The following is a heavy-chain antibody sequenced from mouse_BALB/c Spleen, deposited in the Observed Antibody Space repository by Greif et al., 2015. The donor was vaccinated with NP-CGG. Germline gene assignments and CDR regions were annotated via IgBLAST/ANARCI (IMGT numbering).Heavy chain of an antibody. CDR2: ISYDGSN. J-gene: IGHJ4*01. CDR1: GYSITSGYY. CDR3: AREDHVEAMDY. V-gene: IGHV3-6*02. Sequence: EVQLQQSGPGLVKPSQSLSLTCSVTGYSITSGYYWNWIRQFPGNKLEWMGYISYDGSNNYNPSLKNRISITRDTSKNQFFLELNSVTTEDTATYYCAREDHVEAMDYWGQGTSVTVSS.